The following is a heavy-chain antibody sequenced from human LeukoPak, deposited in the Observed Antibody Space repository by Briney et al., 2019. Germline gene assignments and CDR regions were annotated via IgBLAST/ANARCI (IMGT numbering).Heavy chain of an antibody. D-gene: IGHD3-3*01. CDR2: ISGSGGST. V-gene: IGHV3-23*01. CDR1: GFTFSSYA. J-gene: IGHJ4*02. CDR3: AKDLEYDFWSGYSFSLDY. Sequence: GGSLRLSCAASGFTFSSYAMSWVRQAPGKGLEWVSAISGSGGSTYYADSVKGRFTISRDNSKNTLYLQMNSLRAEDTAVYYCAKDLEYDFWSGYSFSLDYWGQGTLVTVSS.